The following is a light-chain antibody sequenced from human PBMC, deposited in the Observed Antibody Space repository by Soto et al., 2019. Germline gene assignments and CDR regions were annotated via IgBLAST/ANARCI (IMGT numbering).Light chain of an antibody. CDR1: QAIGNY. CDR3: LQYSGYPWT. J-gene: IGKJ1*01. Sequence: DIQMTQSPSAMSASVGAAITITCRASQAIGNYLAWFQQRPGEVPKRLIYFASSVQYGVPSRFSGSGSGTHFTLTISSIQPEDFATYSCLQYSGYPWTFGQGTKV. V-gene: IGKV1-17*03. CDR2: FAS.